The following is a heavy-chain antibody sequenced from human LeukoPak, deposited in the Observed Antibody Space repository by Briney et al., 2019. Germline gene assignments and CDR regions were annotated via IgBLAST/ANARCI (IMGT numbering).Heavy chain of an antibody. CDR3: ARVRDTAMAKGAFDI. J-gene: IGHJ3*02. Sequence: PGGSLRLSCAASGFTVSSNYMSWVRQAPGKGLEWVSVIYSGGSTYYADSVKGRFTISRDNSKNTLYLQMNSLRAEDTAVYYCARVRDTAMAKGAFDIWGQGTMVTVSS. CDR2: IYSGGST. D-gene: IGHD5-18*01. CDR1: GFTVSSNY. V-gene: IGHV3-66*01.